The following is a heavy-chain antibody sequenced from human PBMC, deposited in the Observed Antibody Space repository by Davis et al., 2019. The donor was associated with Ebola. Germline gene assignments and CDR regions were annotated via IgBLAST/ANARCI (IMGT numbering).Heavy chain of an antibody. J-gene: IGHJ5*02. CDR2: IYPGDSDT. CDR3: ARQHPYSNYLGWFDP. D-gene: IGHD4-11*01. V-gene: IGHV5-51*01. CDR1: GYSFTSYW. Sequence: GESLKISCKGSGYSFTSYWIGWVRQMPGKGLEWMGIIYPGDSDTRYSPSFQGQVTISADKSISTAYLQWSSLKASDTAMYYCARQHPYSNYLGWFDPWGQGTLVTVSS.